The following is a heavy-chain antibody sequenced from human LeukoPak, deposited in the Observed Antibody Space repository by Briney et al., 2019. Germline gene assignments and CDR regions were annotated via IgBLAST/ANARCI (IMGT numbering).Heavy chain of an antibody. CDR1: GFTFSTYN. CDR2: ISSRSTFI. CDR3: ARSTAVPGTNYYAMDV. D-gene: IGHD6-19*01. V-gene: IGHV3-21*01. J-gene: IGHJ6*02. Sequence: GGSLRLSCAASGFTFSTYNMNWVRQAPGKGLQWVPSISSRSTFIYSADSVKGRFTISRDNARNSLYLQMNSLRTEDTAVYYCARSTAVPGTNYYAMDVWGQGTTVTVSS.